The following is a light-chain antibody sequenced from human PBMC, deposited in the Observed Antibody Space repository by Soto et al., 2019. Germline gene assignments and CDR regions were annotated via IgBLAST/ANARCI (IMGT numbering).Light chain of an antibody. CDR2: EAT. V-gene: IGLV2-23*01. Sequence: QSALTQPASVSGSPGQSITVSCTGTSSDVGRYNYVSWYQQHPGKAPKVIIYEATKRPSVVSIRVSGSKSGNTASLTISGIQAEDEVDYYCCSYAGSVTRYVFGSGTKLTVL. CDR3: CSYAGSVTRYV. CDR1: SSDVGRYNY. J-gene: IGLJ1*01.